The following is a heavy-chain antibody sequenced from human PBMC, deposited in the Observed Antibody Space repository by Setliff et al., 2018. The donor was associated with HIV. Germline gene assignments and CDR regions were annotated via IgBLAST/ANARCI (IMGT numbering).Heavy chain of an antibody. CDR2: INHSGNT. CDR1: GGSLSGYH. D-gene: IGHD5-18*01. Sequence: PSETLSLTCAVFGGSLSGYHWNWIRQPPGKGLEWIGEINHSGNTEYNSSLKSRVSISVDTSKNHLSLKLTSLTAADTAVYYCATGGQLWSFHYWGQGTLVTVSS. J-gene: IGHJ4*02. CDR3: ATGGQLWSFHY. V-gene: IGHV4-34*01.